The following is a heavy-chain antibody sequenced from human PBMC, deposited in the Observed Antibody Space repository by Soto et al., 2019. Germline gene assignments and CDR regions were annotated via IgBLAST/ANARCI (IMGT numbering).Heavy chain of an antibody. CDR1: GFTFSSYA. Sequence: QVQLVQSGGGVVQPGGSLRLSCAASGFTFSSYAIHWVRQAPGKGLEWVADVSFDGSHKSYAAPVRGRFTLSRDDSKKTVYLQMNSLRAEDTALYYCAKLGDAVSGFFASWGQGAQVAVSS. CDR2: VSFDGSHK. V-gene: IGHV3-30*18. CDR3: AKLGDAVSGFFAS. J-gene: IGHJ5*01. D-gene: IGHD3-3*01.